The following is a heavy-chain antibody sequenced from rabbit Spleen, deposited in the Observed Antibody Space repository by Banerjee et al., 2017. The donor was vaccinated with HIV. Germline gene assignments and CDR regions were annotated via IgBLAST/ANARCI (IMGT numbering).Heavy chain of an antibody. V-gene: IGHV1S40*01. CDR3: ARDTGTSFSSYGMDL. CDR1: GFDFNSGYD. Sequence: QSLEESGGGLVKPGASLTLTCKASGFDFNSGYDMCWVRQAPGKGLEWISCVGGSTSGFTYSATWAKGRFTCSKTSSTTVTLQATSLTVADTATYFCARDTGTSFSSYGMDLWGQGTLVTVS. CDR2: VGGSTSGFT. D-gene: IGHD7-1*01. J-gene: IGHJ6*01.